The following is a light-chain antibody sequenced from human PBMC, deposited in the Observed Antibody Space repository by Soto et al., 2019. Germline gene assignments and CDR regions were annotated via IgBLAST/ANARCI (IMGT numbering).Light chain of an antibody. J-gene: IGLJ1*01. CDR2: EVS. CDR1: SSDVGSYNL. V-gene: IGLV2-23*02. CDR3: SSYAGNTTSLHV. Sequence: QSVLTQPASVSGSPGQSIAISCTGTSSDVGSYNLVSWYQQHPGKAPKLMIYEVSKRPSGVSNRFSGSKSGNTASLTISGLQAEDDSDYYSSSYAGNTTSLHVFGTGTEVTDL.